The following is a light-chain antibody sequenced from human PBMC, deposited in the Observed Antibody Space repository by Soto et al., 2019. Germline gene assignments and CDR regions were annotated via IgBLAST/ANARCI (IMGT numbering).Light chain of an antibody. Sequence: EIVMTQSPATLSVAPGQSATLTCRASQSVRNNLVWYQQKPGQAPRLLIYDASSRATGIPDRFSGGGSGTDFTLAISRLEPEDFAVYYCQQFSSYPLTFGGGTKVDIK. V-gene: IGKV3-20*01. CDR2: DAS. CDR3: QQFSSYPLT. CDR1: QSVRNN. J-gene: IGKJ4*01.